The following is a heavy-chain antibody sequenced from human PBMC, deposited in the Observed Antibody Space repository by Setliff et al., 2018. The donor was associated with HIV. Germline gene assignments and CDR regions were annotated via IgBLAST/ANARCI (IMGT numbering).Heavy chain of an antibody. D-gene: IGHD3-22*01. CDR3: ARFYDISGYYSNYHYYMDV. CDR1: GGSFSGYY. V-gene: IGHV4-59*12. Sequence: SETLSLTYAVFGGSFSGYYWSWIRQPPGKGLEWIGHIYYIGTTNYNPSLKSRVTISVDTSKYHFSLKLSSVTAADTAVYYCARFYDISGYYSNYHYYMDVWGKGTAVTVSS. J-gene: IGHJ6*03. CDR2: IYYIGTT.